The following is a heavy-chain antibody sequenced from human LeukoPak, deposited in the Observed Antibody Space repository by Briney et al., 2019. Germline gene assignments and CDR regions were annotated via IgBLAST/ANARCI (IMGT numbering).Heavy chain of an antibody. V-gene: IGHV4-4*02. Sequence: SGTLSLTCTVSGGSISTNWWSWVRQPPGEGLEWIGEAFHSGTSNYKPSLKSRVTISLDKSKNQFSLSLSSVTAADTAVYYCARHTSVSGQRGFDFWGQGILVTVSS. D-gene: IGHD6-19*01. J-gene: IGHJ4*02. CDR2: AFHSGTS. CDR1: GGSISTNW. CDR3: ARHTSVSGQRGFDF.